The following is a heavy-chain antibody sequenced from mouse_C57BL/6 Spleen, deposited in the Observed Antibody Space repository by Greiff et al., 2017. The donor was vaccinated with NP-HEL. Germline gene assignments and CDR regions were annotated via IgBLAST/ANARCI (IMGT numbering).Heavy chain of an antibody. CDR3: ARGGIYYYGSSYSFDY. CDR2: ISDGGSYT. V-gene: IGHV5-4*03. Sequence: EVKLQESGGGLVKPGGSLKLSCAASGFTFSSYAMSWVRQTPEKRLEWVATISDGGSYTYYPDNVKGRFTISRDNAKNNMYLQMSHLKSEDTAMYYCARGGIYYYGSSYSFDYWGQGTTLTVSS. J-gene: IGHJ2*01. D-gene: IGHD1-1*01. CDR1: GFTFSSYA.